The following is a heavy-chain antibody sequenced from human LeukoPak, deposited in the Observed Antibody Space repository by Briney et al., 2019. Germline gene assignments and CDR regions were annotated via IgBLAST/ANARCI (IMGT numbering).Heavy chain of an antibody. J-gene: IGHJ1*01. CDR1: GFSFNTYA. V-gene: IGHV3-23*01. CDR2: ISNTGGST. D-gene: IGHD2-15*01. CDR3: AQQVGYCSSGSCYFTY. Sequence: GGSLRLSCAASGFSFNTYAMSWVRQAPGKGLEWVSAISNTGGSTYYADSVKGRFTISRDKSKNTLSLQMDSLRAEDTAVYYCAQQVGYCSSGSCYFTYWGQGTLVTVSS.